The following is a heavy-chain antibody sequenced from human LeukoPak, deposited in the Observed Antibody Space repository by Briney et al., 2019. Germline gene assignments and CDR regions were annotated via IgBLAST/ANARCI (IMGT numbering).Heavy chain of an antibody. CDR3: ARRSSIAAPVDV. V-gene: IGHV1-18*01. D-gene: IGHD6-6*01. CDR2: ISAYNGNT. CDR1: GGTFSSYA. Sequence: ASVKVSCKASGGTFSSYAISWVRQAPGQGLEWMGWISAYNGNTNYAQKLQGRVTMTTDTSTSTAYMELRSLRSDDTAVYYCARRSSIAAPVDVWGKGTTVTVSS. J-gene: IGHJ6*04.